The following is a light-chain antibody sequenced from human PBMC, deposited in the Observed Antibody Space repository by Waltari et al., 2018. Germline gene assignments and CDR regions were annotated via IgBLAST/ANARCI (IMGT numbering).Light chain of an antibody. CDR3: QQYGSSLFT. Sequence: EIVLTQSPGTLSLSPGERATLSCRASQSVSSSYLAWYQQKPGQAPRLIIYGASSRATGIPDGFSGSGSGTDFTLTISRLEPEDCAVYYCQQYGSSLFTFGPGTKVEIK. J-gene: IGKJ3*01. CDR2: GAS. CDR1: QSVSSSY. V-gene: IGKV3-20*01.